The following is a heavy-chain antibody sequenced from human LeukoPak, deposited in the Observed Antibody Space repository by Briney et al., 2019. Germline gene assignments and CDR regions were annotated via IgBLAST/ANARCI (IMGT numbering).Heavy chain of an antibody. CDR1: GYSFTSYW. Sequence: GESLKISCNGSGYSFTSYWIGWVRQMPGKGLEWMVIIYPGDSDTRYSPSFQGQVTISADKSISTAYLQWSSLKASDTAMYYCARHRITMVRGVIIPYYYYMDFWGKGTTVTVFS. V-gene: IGHV5-51*01. CDR3: ARHRITMVRGVIIPYYYYMDF. CDR2: IYPGDSDT. D-gene: IGHD3-10*01. J-gene: IGHJ6*03.